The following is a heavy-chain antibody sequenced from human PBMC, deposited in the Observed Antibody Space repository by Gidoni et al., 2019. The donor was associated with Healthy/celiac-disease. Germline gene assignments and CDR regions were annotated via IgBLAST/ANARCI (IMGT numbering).Heavy chain of an antibody. CDR1: GFTCSSYD. V-gene: IGHV3-48*03. J-gene: IGHJ4*02. CDR2: ISSSGSTI. D-gene: IGHD1-26*01. Sequence: EVQLVESGGGMGLPGGALRHYCAAAGFTCSSYDMNWVRQAPGQGLEWVAYISSSGSTIYSADSVKGRFTISRDNAKNSLYLQMNSLRAEDTAVYYCARDFVGAMDYWGQGTLVTVSS. CDR3: ARDFVGAMDY.